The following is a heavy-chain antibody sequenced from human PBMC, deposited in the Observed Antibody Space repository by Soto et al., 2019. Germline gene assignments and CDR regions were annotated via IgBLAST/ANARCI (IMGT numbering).Heavy chain of an antibody. Sequence: SETLSLTCTVSGGSISSGDYYWSWIRQPPGKGLEWIGYIYYSGSTYYNPSLKSRVTISVDTSKNQFSLKLSSVTAADTAVYYCAREGSITMVRGVISWFDPWGQGTLVTVSS. J-gene: IGHJ5*02. CDR3: AREGSITMVRGVISWFDP. CDR2: IYYSGST. D-gene: IGHD3-10*01. CDR1: GGSISSGDYY. V-gene: IGHV4-30-4*01.